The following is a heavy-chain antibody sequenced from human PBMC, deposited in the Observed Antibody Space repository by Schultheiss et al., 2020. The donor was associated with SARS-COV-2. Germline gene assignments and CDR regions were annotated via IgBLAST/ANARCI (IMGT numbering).Heavy chain of an antibody. D-gene: IGHD2-2*02. CDR1: GYTFTDYY. V-gene: IGHV1-2*02. J-gene: IGHJ3*02. CDR3: ARAGADIVVVPAAIHSTGTGGFYI. CDR2: MNPNSGNT. Sequence: ASVKVSCKTSGYTFTDYYIHWVRQAPGQGLEWMGWMNPNSGNTGYAQKFQGRVTMTRDTSISTAYMELSRLRSDDTAVYYCARAGADIVVVPAAIHSTGTGGFYIWGQGTMVTVSS.